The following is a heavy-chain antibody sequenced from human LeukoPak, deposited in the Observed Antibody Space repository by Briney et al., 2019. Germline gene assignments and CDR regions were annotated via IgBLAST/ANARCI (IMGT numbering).Heavy chain of an antibody. D-gene: IGHD3-3*01. CDR3: ARAYTIFGVVGHFGP. Sequence: PSETLSLICTVSGGSISSYYWSWIRQPPGKGLEWIGYIYYSGSTNYNPSLKSRVTISVDTSKNQFSLKLSSVTAADTAVYYCARAYTIFGVVGHFGPWGQGTLVTVSS. J-gene: IGHJ5*02. CDR2: IYYSGST. CDR1: GGSISSYY. V-gene: IGHV4-59*01.